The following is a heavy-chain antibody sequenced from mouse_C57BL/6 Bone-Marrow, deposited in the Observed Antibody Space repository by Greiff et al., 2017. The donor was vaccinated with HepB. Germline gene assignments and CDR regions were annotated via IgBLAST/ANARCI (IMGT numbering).Heavy chain of an antibody. J-gene: IGHJ2*01. CDR3: AREGLFSTTVVEYYFDY. CDR2: IDPSDSYT. Sequence: QQSGAELLKPGASVKLSCKASGYTFTSYWMPWVKQRPGQGLEWIGEIDPSDSYTNYNQKFKVKATLTVDTSSSTAYMQLSSLTSEDSAVYYCAREGLFSTTVVEYYFDYWGKGTTLTVSA. D-gene: IGHD1-1*01. V-gene: IGHV1-50*01. CDR1: GYTFTSYW.